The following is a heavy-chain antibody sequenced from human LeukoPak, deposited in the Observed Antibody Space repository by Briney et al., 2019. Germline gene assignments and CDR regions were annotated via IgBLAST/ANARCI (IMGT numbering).Heavy chain of an antibody. CDR2: IIPIFGTA. V-gene: IGHV1-69*13. J-gene: IGHJ1*01. D-gene: IGHD6-19*01. Sequence: SVKVSCKAPGGTFSSYAISWVRQAPGQGLEWMGGIIPIFGTANYAQKFQGRVTITADESTSTAYMELSSLRSEDTAVYYCARLYEQWLSPLSAWGQGTLVTVSS. CDR1: GGTFSSYA. CDR3: ARLYEQWLSPLSA.